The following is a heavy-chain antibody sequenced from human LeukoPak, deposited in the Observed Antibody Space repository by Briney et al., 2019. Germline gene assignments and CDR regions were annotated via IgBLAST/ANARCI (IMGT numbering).Heavy chain of an antibody. D-gene: IGHD2-15*01. Sequence: GGSLRLSCAASGFTFSSYGMHWVRQAPGKGLEWVALISYNGSNKNYADSVKGRFTISRDNSKNTLYLQMNSLRAEDTAVYYCARGFCSSGRCSKCDYWGQGTLVTVSS. V-gene: IGHV3-30*03. CDR3: ARGFCSSGRCSKCDY. CDR2: ISYNGSNK. CDR1: GFTFSSYG. J-gene: IGHJ4*02.